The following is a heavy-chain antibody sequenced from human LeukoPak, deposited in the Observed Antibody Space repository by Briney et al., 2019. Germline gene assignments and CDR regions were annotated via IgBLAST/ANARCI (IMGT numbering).Heavy chain of an antibody. CDR2: INPSGGST. V-gene: IGHV1-46*01. D-gene: IGHD2-2*01. CDR1: GYTFTSYY. CDR3: ARSADSRGFYCSSTSCPLPMDV. J-gene: IGHJ6*02. Sequence: ASVKVSCKASGYTFTSYYMHWVRQAPGQGLEWVGIINPSGGSTSYAQKFQGRVTMTRDTSTSTVYMELSSLRSEDTAVYYCARSADSRGFYCSSTSCPLPMDVWGQGTTVTVSS.